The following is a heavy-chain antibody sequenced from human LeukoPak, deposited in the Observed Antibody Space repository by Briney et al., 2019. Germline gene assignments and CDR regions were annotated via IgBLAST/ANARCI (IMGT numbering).Heavy chain of an antibody. Sequence: PGGSLRLSCAASGFTFSSYNMNWVRQAPGKGLEWVSYISISSTTICYADSVKGRFTISRDNGKNSLSLQMNSLRAEDTAVYYCASSTYYYDSSGTRHWYFDLWGRGTLVTVSS. CDR1: GFTFSSYN. J-gene: IGHJ2*01. V-gene: IGHV3-48*01. CDR3: ASSTYYYDSSGTRHWYFDL. D-gene: IGHD3-22*01. CDR2: ISISSTTI.